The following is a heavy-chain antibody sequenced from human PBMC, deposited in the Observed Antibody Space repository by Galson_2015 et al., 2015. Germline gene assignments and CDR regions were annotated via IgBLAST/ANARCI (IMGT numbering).Heavy chain of an antibody. CDR1: GYTFTSYA. D-gene: IGHD1-7*01. CDR2: INAGNGNT. V-gene: IGHV1-3*01. J-gene: IGHJ6*02. CDR3: AREDGLELYSYSGMDV. Sequence: SVKVSCKASGYTFTSYAMHWVRQAPGQRLEWMGWINAGNGNTKYPQKFQGRVTITRDTSASTAYMELSSLRSEDTAVYYCAREDGLELYSYSGMDVWCQGTPFTASS.